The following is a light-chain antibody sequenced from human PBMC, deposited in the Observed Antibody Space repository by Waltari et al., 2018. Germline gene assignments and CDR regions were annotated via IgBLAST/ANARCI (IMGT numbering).Light chain of an antibody. Sequence: QSALTQPPSASGSPGQSVTTSSTGTSRDVGGYNPVPCYHQPPGKAPQLMIYEVSKRPSGVPDRFSGSKSGNTASLTVSGLQAEDEADYYCSSYAGSNTVVFGGGTKLTVL. CDR2: EVS. J-gene: IGLJ2*01. CDR3: SSYAGSNTVV. V-gene: IGLV2-8*01. CDR1: SRDVGGYNP.